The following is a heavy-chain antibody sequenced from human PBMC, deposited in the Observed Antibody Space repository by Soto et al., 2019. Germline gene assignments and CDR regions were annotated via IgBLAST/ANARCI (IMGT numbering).Heavy chain of an antibody. CDR2: IGGRGTSS. Sequence: XGSLSLSCAAAGFTFSNYTMSWVRQAPGKGLEWVSGIGGRGTSSYYADSVKGRFAISRDNSYNTLFLQLHSLRAEDTAVYYCAKSRYADSSGDYYDFWGQGARVTVSS. D-gene: IGHD3-22*01. CDR1: GFTFSNYT. CDR3: AKSRYADSSGDYYDF. V-gene: IGHV3-23*01. J-gene: IGHJ4*02.